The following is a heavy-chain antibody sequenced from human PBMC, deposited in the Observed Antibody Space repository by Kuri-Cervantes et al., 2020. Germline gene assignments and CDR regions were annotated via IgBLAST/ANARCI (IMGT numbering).Heavy chain of an antibody. J-gene: IGHJ4*02. D-gene: IGHD3-22*01. Sequence: ASVKVSCKASGYTFTSYGISWVRQAPGQGLEWMGWISAYNGNANYAQKLKGRVTMTTDPSTSTAYMELRSLRSDDTAVYYCARAHYDSSGYYYASFDYWGQGTLVTVSS. CDR2: ISAYNGNA. CDR1: GYTFTSYG. V-gene: IGHV1-18*01. CDR3: ARAHYDSSGYYYASFDY.